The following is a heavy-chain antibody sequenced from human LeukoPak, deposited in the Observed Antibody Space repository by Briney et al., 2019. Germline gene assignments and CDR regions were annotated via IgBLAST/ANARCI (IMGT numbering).Heavy chain of an antibody. CDR2: IIPISGAA. J-gene: IGHJ5*02. D-gene: IGHD2/OR15-2a*01. Sequence: ASVKVSCKASGYTFTGYYMHWVRQAPGQGLEWMGGIIPISGAAEYAQKFQGRVTITADEPTTTAYMELTSLTSDDTAVYYCARGQGFYGPCNPWGQGTLVTVSS. CDR3: ARGQGFYGPCNP. CDR1: GYTFTGYY. V-gene: IGHV1-69*13.